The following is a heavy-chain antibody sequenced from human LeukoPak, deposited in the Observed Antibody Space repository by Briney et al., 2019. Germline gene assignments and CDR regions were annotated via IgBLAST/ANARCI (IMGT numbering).Heavy chain of an antibody. CDR1: GGTFSSYA. CDR3: AMIPAAGTGVDY. CDR2: IIPSLGIA. Sequence: SVNLSCTASGGTFSSYAISWVRQAPGQGLEWMGRIIPSLGIANYAHNFQGRVTSTSDKSTSTAYIELRNRRSEDIAVYYCAMIPAAGTGVDYWGQATLLTVPS. V-gene: IGHV1-69*04. J-gene: IGHJ4*02. D-gene: IGHD6-13*01.